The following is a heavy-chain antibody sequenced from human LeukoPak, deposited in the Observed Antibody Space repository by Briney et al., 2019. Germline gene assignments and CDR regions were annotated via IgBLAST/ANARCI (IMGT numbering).Heavy chain of an antibody. D-gene: IGHD5-18*01. CDR3: ARRIQLWLRAWVSWFDP. V-gene: IGHV1-2*02. J-gene: IGHJ5*02. CDR2: INPNSGGT. CDR1: GYTFTGYY. Sequence: GASVKVSCKASGYTFTGYYIHWVRQAPGQGLEWMGWINPNSGGTNYAQKFQGRVTMTRDTSISTAYMELSRLRSDDTAVYYCARRIQLWLRAWVSWFDPWGQGTLVTVSS.